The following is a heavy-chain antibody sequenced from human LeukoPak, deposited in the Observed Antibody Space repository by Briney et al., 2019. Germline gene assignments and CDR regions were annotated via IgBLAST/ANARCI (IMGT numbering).Heavy chain of an antibody. V-gene: IGHV4-61*01. Sequence: PSETLSLTCTVSGGSISSSSYYWSWIRQPPGKGLEWIGYIYYSGSTNYNPSLKSRVTISVDTSKNQFSLKLSSVTAADTAVYYCATLPWPKYYDILTGYPGGVYWGQGTLVTVSS. CDR3: ATLPWPKYYDILTGYPGGVY. CDR2: IYYSGST. CDR1: GGSISSSSYY. J-gene: IGHJ4*02. D-gene: IGHD3-9*01.